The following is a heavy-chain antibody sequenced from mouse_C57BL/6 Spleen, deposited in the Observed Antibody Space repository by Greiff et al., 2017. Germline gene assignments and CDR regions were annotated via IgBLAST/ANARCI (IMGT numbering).Heavy chain of an antibody. Sequence: QVQLQQPGAELVQPGASVKLSCKASGYTFPSYWMPWVNKRPGRGLEWIGKFDPNSGGNKYNEKFKGKATRTVDKPSSTAYMQLSSLTSEDSAVYYCAFTVVAQNYFDYWGQGTTLTVSS. CDR1: GYTFPSYW. J-gene: IGHJ2*01. CDR2: FDPNSGGN. CDR3: AFTVVAQNYFDY. V-gene: IGHV1-72*01. D-gene: IGHD1-1*01.